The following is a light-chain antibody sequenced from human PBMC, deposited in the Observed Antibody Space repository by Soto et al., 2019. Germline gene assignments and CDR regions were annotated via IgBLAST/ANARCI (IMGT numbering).Light chain of an antibody. J-gene: IGKJ5*01. CDR1: QSVNSY. CDR3: QQRASWPPIT. CDR2: DAS. Sequence: EIVLTQSPATLSLSPGERATLSCRASQSVNSYLSWYQQRPGQAPRLLIYDASNRATGVPARFGGSGSGTDFTLTISSLEPEDFAIYYCQQRASWPPITFGQGTRLEIK. V-gene: IGKV3-11*01.